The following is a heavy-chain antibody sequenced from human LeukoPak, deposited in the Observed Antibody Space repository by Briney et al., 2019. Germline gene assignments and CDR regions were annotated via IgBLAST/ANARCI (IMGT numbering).Heavy chain of an antibody. J-gene: IGHJ3*02. Sequence: GGSLRLSCAASGFTFSSYSMHWVRQAPGKGLEWVAVISYDGSNKYYADSVKGRFTISRDNSKNTLYLQMNSLRAEDTAVYYCAKGAFYGLNAFDIWGQGTMVTVSS. D-gene: IGHD2/OR15-2a*01. V-gene: IGHV3-30*18. CDR2: ISYDGSNK. CDR1: GFTFSSYS. CDR3: AKGAFYGLNAFDI.